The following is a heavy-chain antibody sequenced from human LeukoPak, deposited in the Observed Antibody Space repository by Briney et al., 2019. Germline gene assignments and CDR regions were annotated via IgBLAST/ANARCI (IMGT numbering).Heavy chain of an antibody. CDR3: ARRARFCSGGNCYAYFDY. J-gene: IGHJ4*02. CDR1: GGSINNYY. V-gene: IGHV4-59*08. Sequence: SETLSLTCTVSGGSINNYYWSWIRQPPGKGLEWIGYIHYSGSTNYNPSLKSRVTMSVDTSKNQFSLKLSSVTAADTAVYYCARRARFCSGGNCYAYFDYWGQGTLVTVSS. CDR2: IHYSGST. D-gene: IGHD2-15*01.